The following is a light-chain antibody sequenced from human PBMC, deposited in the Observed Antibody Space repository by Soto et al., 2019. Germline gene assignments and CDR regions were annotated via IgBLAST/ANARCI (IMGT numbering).Light chain of an antibody. Sequence: EIVLTQSPATLSLSPGERATLSCRASQSVSTYLAWYQQKPGQAPRLLIYDASNRATGIPARFSGSVSGTDFTLTIRSLEPEDFAVYYCQQRINCPQTFGQGTKLEIK. CDR2: DAS. CDR1: QSVSTY. V-gene: IGKV3-11*01. CDR3: QQRINCPQT. J-gene: IGKJ2*01.